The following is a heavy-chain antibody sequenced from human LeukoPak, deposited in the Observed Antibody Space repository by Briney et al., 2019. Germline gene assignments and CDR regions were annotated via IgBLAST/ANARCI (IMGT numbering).Heavy chain of an antibody. CDR3: AKDRYSSGWYDYFDY. V-gene: IGHV3-23*01. Sequence: GGSLRLSCAAPGFSFSNYGLSWVRQAPGKGLEWVSGITGSGGSTYYADSVKGRFTISRDNSKNTLYLQMNSLRAEDTAVYYCAKDRYSSGWYDYFDYWGQGTLVTVSS. J-gene: IGHJ4*02. CDR1: GFSFSNYG. CDR2: ITGSGGST. D-gene: IGHD6-19*01.